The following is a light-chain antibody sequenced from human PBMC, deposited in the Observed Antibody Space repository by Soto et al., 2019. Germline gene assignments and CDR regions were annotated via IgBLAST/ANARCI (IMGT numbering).Light chain of an antibody. CDR1: QSVNSRY. V-gene: IGKV3-20*01. CDR2: GAS. Sequence: EVVLTQYPGTMSLSPGERAILSCRASQSVNSRYLAWYQQKHGQAPRLLISGASSRATGIPDRFSGSGSGTDFTLIINRLEAEDFAVYYCQHYDNAPLTFGGGTKVEI. CDR3: QHYDNAPLT. J-gene: IGKJ4*01.